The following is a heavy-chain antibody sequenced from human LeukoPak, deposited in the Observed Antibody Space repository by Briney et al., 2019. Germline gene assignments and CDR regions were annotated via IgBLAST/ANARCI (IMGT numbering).Heavy chain of an antibody. CDR1: GFTFSSYA. D-gene: IGHD3-16*02. CDR3: AKDRSGPTIDY. CDR2: ISGSGSST. J-gene: IGHJ4*02. V-gene: IGHV3-23*01. Sequence: GGSLRLSCAASGFTFSSYAMSWVRQAPGKGLEWVSAISGSGSSTYYADSVKGRFPISRDNSKNTLYLQMNSLRAEDTAVYYCAKDRSGPTIDYWGQGTLVTVSS.